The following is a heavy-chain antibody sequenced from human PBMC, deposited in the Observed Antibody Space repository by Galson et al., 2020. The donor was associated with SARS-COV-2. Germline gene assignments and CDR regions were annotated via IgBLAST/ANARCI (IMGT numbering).Heavy chain of an antibody. Sequence: HGQSLKISCKGSRYSFTSYWISWVRQMPGKGLEWMGRIDPSDSYTNYSPSFQGHVTISADKSISTAYLQWSSLKASDTAMYYCARLTVDTLDVWGQGTTVTVSS. CDR3: ARLTVDTLDV. D-gene: IGHD5-18*01. CDR1: RYSFTSYW. J-gene: IGHJ6*02. CDR2: IDPSDSYT. V-gene: IGHV5-10-1*01.